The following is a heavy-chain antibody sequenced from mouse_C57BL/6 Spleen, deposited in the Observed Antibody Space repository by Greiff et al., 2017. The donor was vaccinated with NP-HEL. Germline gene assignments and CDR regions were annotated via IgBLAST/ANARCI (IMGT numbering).Heavy chain of an antibody. J-gene: IGHJ1*03. CDR1: GYAFSSSW. V-gene: IGHV1-82*01. Sequence: QVQLQQSGPELVKPGASVKISCKASGYAFSSSWMNWVKQRPGKGLEWIGRIYPGDGDTNYNGKFKGKATLTADKSSSTAYMQLSSLTSEDSAVYFCARSHYYGSSYRYFDVWGTGTTVTVSS. CDR3: ARSHYYGSSYRYFDV. D-gene: IGHD1-1*01. CDR2: IYPGDGDT.